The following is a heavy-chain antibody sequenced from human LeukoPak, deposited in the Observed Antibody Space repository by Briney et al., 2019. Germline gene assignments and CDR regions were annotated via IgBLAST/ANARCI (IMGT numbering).Heavy chain of an antibody. D-gene: IGHD3-10*01. V-gene: IGHV1-2*02. CDR1: GYTFIGYY. CDR2: INPNSGGT. Sequence: GASVKVSCKASGYTFIGYYMHWVRQAPGQGLEWMGWINPNSGGTDYEQKFQGRVTMTRDTSISTAYMELSRLRSDDTAVYYFVRDRYYGSGSFYQMDVWGQGTTVTVSS. J-gene: IGHJ6*02. CDR3: VRDRYYGSGSFYQMDV.